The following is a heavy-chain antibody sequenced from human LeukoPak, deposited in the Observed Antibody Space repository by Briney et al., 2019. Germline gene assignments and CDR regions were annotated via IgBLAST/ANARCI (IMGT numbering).Heavy chain of an antibody. J-gene: IGHJ4*02. CDR3: ARDSWGDDYKGGL. CDR1: GFTFSSYW. V-gene: IGHV3-7*01. D-gene: IGHD5-24*01. CDR2: IKHDGSEK. Sequence: GGSLRLSCAASGFTFSSYWMSWVRQAPGKGLQWVANIKHDGSEKYYVNSVMGRFTISRDNAKNSVYLQLNSLRVEDTAVYYCARDSWGDDYKGGLGGQGTLVIVSS.